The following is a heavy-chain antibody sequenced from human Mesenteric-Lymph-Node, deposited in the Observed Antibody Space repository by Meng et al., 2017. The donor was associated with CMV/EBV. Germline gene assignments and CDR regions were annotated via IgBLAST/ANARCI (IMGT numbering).Heavy chain of an antibody. V-gene: IGHV3-9*01. J-gene: IGHJ4*02. D-gene: IGHD2-2*02. CDR3: AKLKSTSCYSSLDY. CDR1: GFTFDYYA. CDR2: ISWNSGNI. Sequence: GGSLRLSCAASGFTFDYYAMHWVRQAPGKGLEWVSGISWNSGNIGYADSVKGRFTISRDNSKNTLYLQMNSLRAEDTAVYYCAKLKSTSCYSSLDYWGQGTLVTVSS.